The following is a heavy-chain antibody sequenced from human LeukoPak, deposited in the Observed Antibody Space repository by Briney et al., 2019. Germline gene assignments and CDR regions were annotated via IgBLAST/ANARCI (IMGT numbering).Heavy chain of an antibody. V-gene: IGHV3-7*03. CDR2: IKQDGSEK. CDR1: GFTFSSYW. Sequence: GGSLRLSCAASGFTFSSYWMSWVRQAPGKGREGGANIKQDGSEKYYVDSVKGRFTISRDNAKNSLYLQMNSLRAEDTAVYYCAREEAAYCGGDCYPYYFDYWGQGTLVTVSS. D-gene: IGHD2-21*02. CDR3: AREEAAYCGGDCYPYYFDY. J-gene: IGHJ4*02.